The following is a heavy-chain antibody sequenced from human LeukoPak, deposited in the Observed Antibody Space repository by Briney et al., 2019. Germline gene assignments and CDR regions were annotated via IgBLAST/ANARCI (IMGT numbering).Heavy chain of an antibody. CDR3: ARDLLYSSGWLPFGY. CDR1: GYTFTAYY. Sequence: VASVKVSCKASGYTFTAYYIHWVRQAPGQGLEWMGLINLKSSGTIYAQNFQGRVTMTRDTSITTAYMELARLRSDDTAMYYCARDLLYSSGWLPFGYWGQGTLVTVSP. J-gene: IGHJ4*02. D-gene: IGHD6-19*01. V-gene: IGHV1-2*02. CDR2: INLKSSGT.